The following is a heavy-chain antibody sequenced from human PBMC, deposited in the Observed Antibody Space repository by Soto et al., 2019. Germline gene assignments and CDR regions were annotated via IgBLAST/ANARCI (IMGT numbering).Heavy chain of an antibody. CDR3: ARAYIAAAGTHDWFDP. CDR1: GGSFIGYY. D-gene: IGHD6-13*01. Sequence: SETLSLTCAVYGGSFIGYYWSWIRQPPGKGLEWIGEINHSGSTNYNPSLKSRVTISVDTSKNQFSLKLSSVTAADTAVYYCARAYIAAAGTHDWFDPWGQGTLVTVSS. CDR2: INHSGST. J-gene: IGHJ5*02. V-gene: IGHV4-34*01.